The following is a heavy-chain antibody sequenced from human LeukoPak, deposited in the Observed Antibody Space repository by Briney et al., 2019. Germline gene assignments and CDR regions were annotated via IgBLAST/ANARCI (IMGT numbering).Heavy chain of an antibody. CDR2: IIPILGIA. CDR3: ARTWYSSSWSIDP. CDR1: GGTFSSYA. V-gene: IGHV1-69*04. J-gene: IGHJ5*02. Sequence: ASVKVSCKASGGTFSSYAISWVRQAPGQGLEWMGRIIPILGIAKYAQKFQGRVTITADKSTSTAYMELSSLRSEDTAVYYCARTWYSSSWSIDPWGQGTLVTVSS. D-gene: IGHD6-13*01.